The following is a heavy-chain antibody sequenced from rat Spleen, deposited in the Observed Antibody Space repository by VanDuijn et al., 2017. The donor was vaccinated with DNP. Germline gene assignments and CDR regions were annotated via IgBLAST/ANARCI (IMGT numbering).Heavy chain of an antibody. Sequence: EVQLQESGPGLVKPSQSLSLTCSVTGYSITSNYWGWIRKFPVNKMEWVGLISYSGSTSHNPSLKSRISITRDTSKNQFFLHLNSVTTEYTAPYYCVRWSEYFDYGAQGVMVTVSS. CDR1: GYSITSNY. J-gene: IGHJ2*01. V-gene: IGHV3-1*01. CDR3: VRWSEYFDY. CDR2: ISYSGST.